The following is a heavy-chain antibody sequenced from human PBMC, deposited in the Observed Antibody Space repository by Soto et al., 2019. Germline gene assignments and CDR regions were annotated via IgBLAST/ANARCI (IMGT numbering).Heavy chain of an antibody. J-gene: IGHJ4*02. D-gene: IGHD1-26*01. CDR3: AKDWVGGSNKYYFEY. CDR2: ISHHGLKE. CDR1: GFTFRYCG. V-gene: IGHV3-30*18. Sequence: PGGSLRLSCVASGFTFRYCGMHWVRQAPGKGLEWVAGISHHGLKEHYADSVKGRFTISRDNSKKTVYLQLNSLRGDDTAVYYCAKDWVGGSNKYYFEYWGQGTLVTVSS.